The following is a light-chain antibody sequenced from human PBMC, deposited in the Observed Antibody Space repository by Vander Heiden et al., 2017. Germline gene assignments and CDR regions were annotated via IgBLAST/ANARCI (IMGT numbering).Light chain of an antibody. Sequence: EIVLMQSPATLSLSPGERATLSCRASQSVSSYLAWYQQKPGQAPRLLIYDASNRATGIPARFSGSGSGTDFTLTISSLEPEDFAVYYCQQRSNWPLTFGGGTKVEIK. CDR3: QQRSNWPLT. CDR2: DAS. J-gene: IGKJ4*01. CDR1: QSVSSY. V-gene: IGKV3-11*01.